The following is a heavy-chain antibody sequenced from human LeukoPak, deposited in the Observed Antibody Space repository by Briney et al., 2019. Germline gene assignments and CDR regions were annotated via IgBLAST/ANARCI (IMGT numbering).Heavy chain of an antibody. V-gene: IGHV4-39*07. CDR3: ARDPGYYDSTDAFDI. CDR2: IYYSGST. Sequence: SETLSLTCTVSGGSISSSSYYWGWIRQPPGKGLEWIGSIYYSGSTYYNPSLKSRVTISVDTSKNQFSLKLSSVTAADTAVYYCARDPGYYDSTDAFDIWGQGTMVTVSS. D-gene: IGHD3-22*01. CDR1: GGSISSSSYY. J-gene: IGHJ3*02.